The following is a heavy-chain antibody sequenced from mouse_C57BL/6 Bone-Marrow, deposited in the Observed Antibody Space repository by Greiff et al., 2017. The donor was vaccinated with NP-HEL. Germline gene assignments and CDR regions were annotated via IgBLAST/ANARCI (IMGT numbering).Heavy chain of an antibody. J-gene: IGHJ1*03. Sequence: VQLQQSGPELVKPGASVKMSCKASGYTFTDYNMHWVKQSHGKSLEWIGYINPNNGGTSYNQKFKGKATLTVNKSSSTAYMELRSLTSEDSAVYYGARGGIYYYGSSSYWYFDVWGTGTTVTVSS. D-gene: IGHD1-1*01. CDR2: INPNNGGT. CDR1: GYTFTDYN. CDR3: ARGGIYYYGSSSYWYFDV. V-gene: IGHV1-22*01.